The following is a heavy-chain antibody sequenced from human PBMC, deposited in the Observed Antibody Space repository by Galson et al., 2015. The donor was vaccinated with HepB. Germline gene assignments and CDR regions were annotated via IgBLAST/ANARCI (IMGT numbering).Heavy chain of an antibody. J-gene: IGHJ4*02. CDR2: ISGSGGST. CDR3: AKAGVATLNDY. D-gene: IGHD5-12*01. CDR1: GFTFNSYA. Sequence: SLRLSCAASGFTFNSYAMSWVRQAPGKGLEWVSAISGSGGSTYHADSVKGRFTISRDNSKNTLYLQMNSLRAEDTAVYYCAKAGVATLNDYWGQGTLVTVSS. V-gene: IGHV3-23*01.